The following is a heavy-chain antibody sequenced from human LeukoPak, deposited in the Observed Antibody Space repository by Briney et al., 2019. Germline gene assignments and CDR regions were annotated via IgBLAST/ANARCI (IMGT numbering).Heavy chain of an antibody. J-gene: IGHJ4*02. CDR1: GFCFRNAW. Sequence: PGGSLRLPCAASGFCFRNAWMSWVRQAPGKGLEWVGRIKIETDDGTTDYAAPVKGRFTISRDDSKYTMYLQMNTLKSEDKAVYYCTTERRGTGTVAHGTWTLYGGGQGTLVSASS. CDR2: IKIETDDGTT. D-gene: IGHD6-13*01. CDR3: TTERRGTGTVAHGTWTLYG. V-gene: IGHV3-15*01.